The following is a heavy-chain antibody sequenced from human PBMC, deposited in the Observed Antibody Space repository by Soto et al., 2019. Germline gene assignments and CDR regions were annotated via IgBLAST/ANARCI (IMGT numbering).Heavy chain of an antibody. CDR2: IYYSGST. V-gene: IGHV4-39*07. CDR1: GGSISSSSYY. CDR3: ASIAARLHHYYYGMDV. J-gene: IGHJ6*02. D-gene: IGHD6-6*01. Sequence: SETLSLTCTVSGGSISSSSYYWGWIRQPPGKGLEWIGSIYYSGSTNYNPSLKSRVTISVDTSKNQFSLKLSSVTAADTAVYYCASIAARLHHYYYGMDVWGQGTTVTVSS.